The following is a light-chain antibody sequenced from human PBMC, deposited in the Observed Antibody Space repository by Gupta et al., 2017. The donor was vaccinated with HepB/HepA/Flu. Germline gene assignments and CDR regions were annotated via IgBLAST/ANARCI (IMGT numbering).Light chain of an antibody. CDR3: QHRDSTPWT. J-gene: IGKJ1*01. CDR1: QSISNY. Sequence: DIQMTQSPSSLSASVGDRVTITCRTSQSISNYLNWYQQKSGTAPKLLIHAASRVQSGVPSRFSGSGSGTDFTLTISRRQPEDFANYYCQHRDSTPWTFGQGTKVEIK. V-gene: IGKV1-39*01. CDR2: AAS.